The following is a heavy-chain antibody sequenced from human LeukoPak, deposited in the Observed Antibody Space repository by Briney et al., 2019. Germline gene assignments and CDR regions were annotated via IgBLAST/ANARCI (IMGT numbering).Heavy chain of an antibody. CDR1: GFTVSSNY. CDR3: AIDSSGYYLDAFDI. V-gene: IGHV3-53*01. J-gene: IGHJ3*02. D-gene: IGHD3-22*01. CDR2: IYSGGST. Sequence: GGSLRLSCAASGFTVSSNYMSWVRQAPGKGLEWVSVIYSGGSTYYADSVKGRFTISRDNSKNTLYLQMNSLRAEDTAVYYCAIDSSGYYLDAFDIWGQGTMVTVSS.